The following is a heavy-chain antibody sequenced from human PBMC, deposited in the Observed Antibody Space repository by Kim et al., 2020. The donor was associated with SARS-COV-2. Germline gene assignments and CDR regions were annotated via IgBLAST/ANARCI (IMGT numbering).Heavy chain of an antibody. V-gene: IGHV3-23*01. D-gene: IGHD1-1*01. Sequence: GGSLRLSCVASGFSFSNYAMNWVRQAPGKGLEWVPIVRGSGANTYHADSVKGRFTISRDNSKNTVYLQLNSLRVGDTAVYDCARMGPWRSRNLDYWGQGT. CDR3: ARMGPWRSRNLDY. CDR2: VRGSGANT. CDR1: GFSFSNYA. J-gene: IGHJ4*02.